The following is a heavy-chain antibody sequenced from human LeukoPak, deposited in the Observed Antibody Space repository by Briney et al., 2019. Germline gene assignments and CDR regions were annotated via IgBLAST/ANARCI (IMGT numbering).Heavy chain of an antibody. CDR3: ARPGRLWSFDV. CDR1: GFTVSSNY. V-gene: IGHV3-66*01. Sequence: GGSLRLSCAASGFTVSSNYMNWVRQAPGKGLEWVSVIYSGGNTFYADSVKGRFTISRDNSKNTLFLQMNSLRAEDTAVYYCARPGRLWSFDVWGRGVLVTVSS. CDR2: IYSGGNT. J-gene: IGHJ2*01. D-gene: IGHD2-8*02.